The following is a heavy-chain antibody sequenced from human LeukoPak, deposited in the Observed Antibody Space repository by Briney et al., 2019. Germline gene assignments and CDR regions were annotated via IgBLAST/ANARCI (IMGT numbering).Heavy chain of an antibody. CDR3: ARFYGDYPFYYYYYYGMDV. Sequence: PSETLSLTCTVSGGSISSYYWSWIRQPPGKGLEWIGYIYYSGSTNYYPSLKSRVTISVDTSKNQFFLKLSSVTAADTAVYYCARFYGDYPFYYYYYYGMDVWGQGTTVTVSS. V-gene: IGHV4-59*01. CDR2: IYYSGST. J-gene: IGHJ6*02. D-gene: IGHD4-17*01. CDR1: GGSISSYY.